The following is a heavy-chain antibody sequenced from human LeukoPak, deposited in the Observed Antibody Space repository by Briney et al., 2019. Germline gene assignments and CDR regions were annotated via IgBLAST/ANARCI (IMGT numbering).Heavy chain of an antibody. J-gene: IGHJ4*02. V-gene: IGHV4-34*09. Sequence: SETLSLTCGVSGGSFSGYYSGWIRQSPGKGLEWIGEINPSGSTNYNPSLKSRVTISVDTTKNQFSLKLSSVTAADTAVYYCARVKEGSSWFLHFDYWGQGTLVTVSS. D-gene: IGHD6-13*01. CDR2: INPSGST. CDR3: ARVKEGSSWFLHFDY. CDR1: GGSFSGYY.